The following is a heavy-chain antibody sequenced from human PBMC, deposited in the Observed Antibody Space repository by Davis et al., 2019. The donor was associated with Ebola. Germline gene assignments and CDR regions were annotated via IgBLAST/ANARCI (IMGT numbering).Heavy chain of an antibody. CDR2: IYYSGST. V-gene: IGHV4-59*08. J-gene: IGHJ4*02. CDR1: GGSISSYF. D-gene: IGHD3-16*01. CDR3: ARHVKTYALPIVDY. Sequence: MPSETLSLTCTVSGGSISSYFWSWIRQPPGKGLEWIGYIYYSGSTYYNPSLKSRVTISVDTSKNQFSLKLSSVTAADTAVYYCARHVKTYALPIVDYWGQGTLVTVSS.